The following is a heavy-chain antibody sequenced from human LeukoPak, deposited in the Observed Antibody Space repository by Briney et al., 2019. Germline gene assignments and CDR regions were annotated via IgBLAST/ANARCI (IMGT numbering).Heavy chain of an antibody. J-gene: IGHJ6*03. Sequence: PGGSLRLSCAASRFTFNNYAMSWVRQTPGKGLEWVSSISGSGGGTFYTNSVKGRFTISRDNSKNTLFLQMKGLRAEDTAVYYCAKRDEYFYYMDVWGKGTTVTVSS. CDR1: RFTFNNYA. CDR3: AKRDEYFYYMDV. CDR2: ISGSGGGT. V-gene: IGHV3-23*01.